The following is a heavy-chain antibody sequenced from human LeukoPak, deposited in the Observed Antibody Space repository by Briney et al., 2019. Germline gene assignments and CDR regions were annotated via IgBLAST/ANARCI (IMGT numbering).Heavy chain of an antibody. Sequence: KPSETLSLTCAVYGGSFSGYYWSWIRQPPGEGLEWIGEINHSGSTNYNPSLKSRVTISVDTSKNQFSLKLSSVTAADTAVDYCAREDILTDGNWFDPWGQGTLVTVSS. J-gene: IGHJ5*02. V-gene: IGHV4-34*01. D-gene: IGHD3-9*01. CDR1: GGSFSGYY. CDR2: INHSGST. CDR3: AREDILTDGNWFDP.